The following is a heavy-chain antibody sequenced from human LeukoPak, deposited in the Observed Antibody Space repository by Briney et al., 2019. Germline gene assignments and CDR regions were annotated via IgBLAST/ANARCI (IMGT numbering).Heavy chain of an antibody. Sequence: ASVKVSCKASGYTFTDYYIYWVRQAPGQGLEWMGWINPNSGNTNSAQKFQGRVTMTRDTSISTAYMDLSRLRSDDTAVYYCARYVTVAGFDYWGQEPWSPSPQ. V-gene: IGHV1-2*02. J-gene: IGHJ4*01. CDR2: INPNSGNT. CDR1: GYTFTDYY. D-gene: IGHD6-19*01. CDR3: ARYVTVAGFDY.